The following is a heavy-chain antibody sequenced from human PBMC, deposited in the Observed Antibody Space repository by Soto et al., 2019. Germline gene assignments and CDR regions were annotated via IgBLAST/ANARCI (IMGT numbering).Heavy chain of an antibody. D-gene: IGHD2-2*02. CDR2: IYPGGSDT. CDR1: GYSFTSYW. Sequence: PGESLKISCKVSGYSFTSYWIGWVRQMPGKGLEWMGIIYPGGSDTRYSPSFQGQVTISADKSISTAYLQWSSLKASDTAMYYCARRAAYCSSTSCYKGEDYYYGMDVWGQGTTVTVSS. V-gene: IGHV5-51*01. CDR3: ARRAAYCSSTSCYKGEDYYYGMDV. J-gene: IGHJ6*02.